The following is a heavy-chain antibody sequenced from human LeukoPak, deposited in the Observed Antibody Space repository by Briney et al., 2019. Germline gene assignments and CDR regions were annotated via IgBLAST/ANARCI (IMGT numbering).Heavy chain of an antibody. CDR2: ISSSSSYI. J-gene: IGHJ4*02. D-gene: IGHD6-6*01. CDR3: ARDRSVGQLVRGGPFDY. CDR1: GFTFSSYS. Sequence: GGSLRLSCAASGFTFSSYSMNWVRQAPGKGLVWVSSISSSSSYIYYADSVKGRFTISRDNAKNSLYLQMNSLRAEDTAVYYCARDRSVGQLVRGGPFDYWGQGTLVTVSS. V-gene: IGHV3-21*01.